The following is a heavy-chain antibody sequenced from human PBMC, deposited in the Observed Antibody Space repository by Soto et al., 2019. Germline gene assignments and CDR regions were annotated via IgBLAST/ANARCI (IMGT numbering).Heavy chain of an antibody. Sequence: PGESLKISCNGSGYSFTIYWIGWVRQMPGKGLEWMGIIYPGDSDTRYSPSFQGQVTISADKSISTAYLQWSSLKASDTALYYCARTRRDGYNYDGFDIWGQGTMVTVSS. V-gene: IGHV5-51*01. CDR2: IYPGDSDT. D-gene: IGHD5-12*01. CDR1: GYSFTIYW. CDR3: ARTRRDGYNYDGFDI. J-gene: IGHJ3*02.